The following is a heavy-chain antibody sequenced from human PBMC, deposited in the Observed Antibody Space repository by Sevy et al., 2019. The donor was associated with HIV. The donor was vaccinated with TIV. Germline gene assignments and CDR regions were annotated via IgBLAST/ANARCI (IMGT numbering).Heavy chain of an antibody. V-gene: IGHV3-30-3*01. CDR3: AREYSSWSLYYFDY. D-gene: IGHD6-13*01. CDR2: ISYDGSNK. J-gene: IGHJ4*02. Sequence: GGSLRLSCAASGFTFSSYAMHWVRQAPGKGLEWVAVISYDGSNKYYADSVKGRFTISRDNSKNRLYLQMNSLRAEDTAVYYCAREYSSWSLYYFDYWGQGTLVTVSS. CDR1: GFTFSSYA.